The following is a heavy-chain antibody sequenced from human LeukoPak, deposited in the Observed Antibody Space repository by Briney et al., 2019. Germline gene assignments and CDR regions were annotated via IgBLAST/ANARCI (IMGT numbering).Heavy chain of an antibody. CDR3: AKSSLERRGAFDI. D-gene: IGHD1-1*01. CDR1: GFTFDDYA. V-gene: IGHV3-9*01. CDR2: ISWNSGSI. J-gene: IGHJ3*02. Sequence: GRSLRHSCAASGFTFDDYAMHWVRQAPGKGLEWVSGISWNSGSIRYAVSVKGRFTISRDNAKNSLYLQMNSLRAEDTALYYCAKSSLERRGAFDIWGQGTMVTVSS.